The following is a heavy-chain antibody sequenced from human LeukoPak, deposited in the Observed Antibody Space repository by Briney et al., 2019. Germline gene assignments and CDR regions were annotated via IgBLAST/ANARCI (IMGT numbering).Heavy chain of an antibody. J-gene: IGHJ6*03. D-gene: IGHD6-19*01. CDR2: IWYDGSNK. CDR1: GFTFSSYG. V-gene: IGHV3-33*06. CDR3: TKDEERTGYSSGWYWYYYYYYMDV. Sequence: GGSLRLSCAASGFTFSSYGMHLVRQAPGKGLEWVAVIWYDGSNKYYADSVKGRFTISRDNSKNTLYLQMNSLRAEDTAVYYCTKDEERTGYSSGWYWYYYYYYMDVWGKGTTVTVSS.